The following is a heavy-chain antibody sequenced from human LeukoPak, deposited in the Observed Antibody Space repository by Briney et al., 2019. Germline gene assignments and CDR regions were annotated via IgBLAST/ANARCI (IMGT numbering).Heavy chain of an antibody. CDR2: ISGSGGST. D-gene: IGHD2-15*01. Sequence: GGSLRLSCAASGFTFSSYAMSWVRQAPGKGLEWVSAISGSGGSTYYADSVKGRFTISRDNSKNTLYLQMNSLRAEDTAVYYCAKARYCSGGSCSAFDYRGQGTLVTVSS. CDR1: GFTFSSYA. J-gene: IGHJ4*02. CDR3: AKARYCSGGSCSAFDY. V-gene: IGHV3-23*01.